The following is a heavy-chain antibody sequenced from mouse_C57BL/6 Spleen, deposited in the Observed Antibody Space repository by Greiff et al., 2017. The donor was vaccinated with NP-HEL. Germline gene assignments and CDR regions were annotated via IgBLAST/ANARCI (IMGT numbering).Heavy chain of an antibody. CDR1: GYSFTDYN. CDR2: INPNYGTT. D-gene: IGHD2-4*01. V-gene: IGHV1-39*01. J-gene: IGHJ4*01. Sequence: EVQLQQSGPELVKPGASVKISCKASGYSFTDYNMNWVKQSNGKGLEWIGVINPNYGTTSYNQKFKGKATLTVDQSSSTAYMQLNSLTSEDSAVYYCATYYDYDPFYAMDYWGQGTSVTVSS. CDR3: ATYYDYDPFYAMDY.